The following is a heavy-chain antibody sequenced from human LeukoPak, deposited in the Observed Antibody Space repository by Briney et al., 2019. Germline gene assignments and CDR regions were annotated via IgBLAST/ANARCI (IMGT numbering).Heavy chain of an antibody. J-gene: IGHJ4*02. CDR3: AREVTDSSGYYYFDY. CDR1: GGTFSSYA. Sequence: SVNVSCKASGGTFSSYAISWVGQAPGQGLEWMGRIIPILGIANYAQKFQGRVTITADKSTSTAYMELSSLRSEDTAVYYCAREVTDSSGYYYFDYWGQGTLVTVSS. D-gene: IGHD3-22*01. V-gene: IGHV1-69*04. CDR2: IIPILGIA.